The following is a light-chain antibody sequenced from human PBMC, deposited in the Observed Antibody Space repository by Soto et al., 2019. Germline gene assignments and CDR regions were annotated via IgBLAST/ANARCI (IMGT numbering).Light chain of an antibody. CDR2: GNN. V-gene: IGLV1-40*01. CDR1: SSNIGAGYD. Sequence: QSVLTQPPSVSGAAEQRVTISCSGTSSNIGAGYDVHWYHQLPGTAPKLLIFGNNNRPSGVPARFSASRSGTSASLAITGLQAEDEADYYCQSFDTNLRGSVFGGGTKVTVL. J-gene: IGLJ3*02. CDR3: QSFDTNLRGSV.